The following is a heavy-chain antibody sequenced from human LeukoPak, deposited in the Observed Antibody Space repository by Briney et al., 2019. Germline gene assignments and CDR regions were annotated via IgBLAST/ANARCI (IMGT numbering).Heavy chain of an antibody. V-gene: IGHV3-23*01. CDR2: ISGSGGST. D-gene: IGHD3-22*01. Sequence: GGSLRPSCAASGFTFSSYGMSWVRQAPGKGLEWVSAISGSGGSTYYADSVKGRFTISRDNSKNTLYLQMNSLRAEDTAVYYCAKNRDYYDSSGYYYPVDAFDIWGQGTMVTVSS. CDR3: AKNRDYYDSSGYYYPVDAFDI. J-gene: IGHJ3*02. CDR1: GFTFSSYG.